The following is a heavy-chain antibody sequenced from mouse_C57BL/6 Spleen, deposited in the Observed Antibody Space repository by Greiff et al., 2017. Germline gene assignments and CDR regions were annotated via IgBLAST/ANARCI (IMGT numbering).Heavy chain of an antibody. J-gene: IGHJ4*01. CDR2: IYSGDGDT. CDR1: GYAFSSYW. CDR3: ARYDYDYAMDY. V-gene: IGHV1-80*01. Sequence: VQLVESGAELVKPGASVKISCKASGYAFSSYWMNWVKQRPGKGLEWIGQIYSGDGDTNYNGKFKGKATLTADKSSSTAYMQLSSLTSEDSAVYFCARYDYDYAMDYWGQGTSVTVSS. D-gene: IGHD2-4*01.